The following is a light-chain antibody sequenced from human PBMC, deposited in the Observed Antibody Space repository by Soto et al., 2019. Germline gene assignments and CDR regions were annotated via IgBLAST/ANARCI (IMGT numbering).Light chain of an antibody. Sequence: IVLTPSPATLSVSPGERSTISSRSSQSVSSNLAWYQQKPGQAPRLLIYGASTRATGIPARFSGSGSGTEFTLTISSLQSEDFAVYYCQHYNNWPPWTFGQGTKVDI. J-gene: IGKJ1*01. CDR1: QSVSSN. CDR3: QHYNNWPPWT. V-gene: IGKV3-15*01. CDR2: GAS.